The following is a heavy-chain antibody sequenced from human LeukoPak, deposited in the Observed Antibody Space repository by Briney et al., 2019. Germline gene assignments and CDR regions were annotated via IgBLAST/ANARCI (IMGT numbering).Heavy chain of an antibody. J-gene: IGHJ6*03. CDR3: ARVEQQKTYYYYYMDV. V-gene: IGHV3-11*04. CDR1: GFTFSDYY. Sequence: PGGSLRLSCAASGFTFSDYYMSWIRQAPGKGLEWVSYISSSGSTIYYADSVKGRFTISRDNAKNSLYLQMNSLRAEDTAVYYCARVEQQKTYYYYYMDVWGKGTTVTVSS. CDR2: ISSSGSTI. D-gene: IGHD6-13*01.